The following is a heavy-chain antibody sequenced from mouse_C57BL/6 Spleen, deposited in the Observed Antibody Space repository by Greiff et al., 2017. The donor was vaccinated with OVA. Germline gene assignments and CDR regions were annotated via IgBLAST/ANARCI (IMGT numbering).Heavy chain of an antibody. D-gene: IGHD1-1*01. CDR3: ARSGYYGSSYPLDY. CDR1: GYTFTDYN. J-gene: IGHJ2*01. V-gene: IGHV1-18*01. Sequence: VQLQQSGPELVKPGASVKIPCKASGYTFTDYNMDWVKQSHGKSLEWIGDINPNNGGTIYNQKFKGKATLTVDKSSSAAYMELRSLTSEDTAVYYCARSGYYGSSYPLDYWGQGTTLTVSS. CDR2: INPNNGGT.